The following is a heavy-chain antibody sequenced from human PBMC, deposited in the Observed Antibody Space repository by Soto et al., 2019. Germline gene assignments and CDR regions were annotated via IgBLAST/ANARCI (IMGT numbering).Heavy chain of an antibody. CDR1: GFTFSSYA. CDR2: ISGSGGST. CDR3: AKDGSTIFGVVYYYYYGMDV. Sequence: EVQLLESGGGLVQPGGSLRLSCAASGFTFSSYAMSWVRQAPGKGLEWVSAISGSGGSTYYADSVKGRFTISRDNSKNTLYLQMNSLRAEDTAVYYCAKDGSTIFGVVYYYYYGMDVWGQGTTVTVSS. D-gene: IGHD3-3*01. V-gene: IGHV3-23*01. J-gene: IGHJ6*02.